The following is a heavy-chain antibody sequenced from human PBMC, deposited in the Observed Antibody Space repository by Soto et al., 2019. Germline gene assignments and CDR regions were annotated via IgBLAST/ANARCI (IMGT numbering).Heavy chain of an antibody. CDR1: GGSVSRVSYY. CDR2: VYYSGST. J-gene: IGHJ4*02. CDR3: AASISIFGVVPF. Sequence: ETLSLTCNVSGGSVSRVSYYWSWIRQSPGKGLEWIGYVYYSGSTNYNPSLKSRVTISVDTSKNQFSLKLRSVTAADTAVYYCAASISIFGVVPFWGQGTLVTVSS. V-gene: IGHV4-61*01. D-gene: IGHD3-3*01.